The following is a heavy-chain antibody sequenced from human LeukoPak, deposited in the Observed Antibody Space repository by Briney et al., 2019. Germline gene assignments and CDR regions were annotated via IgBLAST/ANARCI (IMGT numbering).Heavy chain of an antibody. V-gene: IGHV1-46*01. CDR3: ARIVGATGDAFDI. CDR1: GGTFSSYA. J-gene: IGHJ3*02. CDR2: INPSGGST. Sequence: ASVKVSCKASGGTFSSYAISWVRQAPGQGLEWMGIINPSGGSTSYAQKFQGRVTMTRDTSTSTVYMELSSLRSEDTAVYYCARIVGATGDAFDIWGQGTMVTVSS. D-gene: IGHD1-26*01.